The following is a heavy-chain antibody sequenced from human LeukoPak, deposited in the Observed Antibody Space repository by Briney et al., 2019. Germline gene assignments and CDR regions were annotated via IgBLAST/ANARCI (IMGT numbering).Heavy chain of an antibody. CDR2: IIPIFGTA. CDR1: GYTFTGYY. D-gene: IGHD5-12*01. J-gene: IGHJ4*02. CDR3: ASWAKYSGYDYERGYFDY. V-gene: IGHV1-69*13. Sequence: AASVKVSCKASGYTFTGYYMHWVRQAPGQGLEWMGGIIPIFGTANYAQKFQGRVTITANESTSTAYMELSSLRSEDTAVYYCASWAKYSGYDYERGYFDYWGQGTLVTVSS.